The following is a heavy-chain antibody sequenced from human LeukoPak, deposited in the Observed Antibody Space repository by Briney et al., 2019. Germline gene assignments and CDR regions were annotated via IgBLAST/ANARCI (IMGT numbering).Heavy chain of an antibody. Sequence: GGSLRLSCAASGVTFSNYWMSWVRQAPGKGLEWVANIKQDGSEKYYVDSLKGRFTISRDNDKKSLYLQMNSLRAEGTAVYYCARDRREPESGSSYFDYWGQGTLVTVSS. D-gene: IGHD1-26*01. CDR2: IKQDGSEK. J-gene: IGHJ4*02. V-gene: IGHV3-7*01. CDR1: GVTFSNYW. CDR3: ARDRREPESGSSYFDY.